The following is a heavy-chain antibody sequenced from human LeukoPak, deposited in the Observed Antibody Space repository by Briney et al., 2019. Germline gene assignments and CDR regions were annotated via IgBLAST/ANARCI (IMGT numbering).Heavy chain of an antibody. CDR2: INHSGST. D-gene: IGHD2-2*01. V-gene: IGHV4-34*01. CDR3: ARAPGRPAAVFDY. Sequence: SETLSLTCAVYGGSFSGYYWSWIRQPPGKGLEWIGEINHSGSTNYNPSLKSRVTISVDTSKNQFSLKLSSVAAADTAVYYCARAPGRPAAVFDYWGQGTLVTVSS. J-gene: IGHJ4*02. CDR1: GGSFSGYY.